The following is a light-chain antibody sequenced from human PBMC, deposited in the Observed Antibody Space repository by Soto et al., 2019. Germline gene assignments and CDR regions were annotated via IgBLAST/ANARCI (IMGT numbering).Light chain of an antibody. CDR2: GAS. Sequence: EIVLTQSPGTLSLSPGEGATLSCRASQTVNSNYLAWYQQKPGQAPRLVIYGASSRATGIPDRFSGSGSGTDFTLTISRLEPEDFAVYYCQQYGSLFTFGPGTKVDIK. CDR1: QTVNSNY. J-gene: IGKJ3*01. V-gene: IGKV3-20*01. CDR3: QQYGSLFT.